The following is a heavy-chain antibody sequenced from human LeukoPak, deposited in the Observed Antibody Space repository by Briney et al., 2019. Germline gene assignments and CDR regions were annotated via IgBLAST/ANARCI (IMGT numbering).Heavy chain of an antibody. CDR1: GLTFSSYA. CDR2: ISTAGTNT. J-gene: IGHJ6*02. D-gene: IGHD1-1*01. V-gene: IGHV3-23*01. CDR3: AKASPGGTRYGMDV. Sequence: GGSLRLSCAASGLTFSSYAMTWVRQAPGKGLEWVSGISTAGTNTYYADSVKGRFTISRDNSKNTLYLQLNSLRAEDTAIYYCAKASPGGTRYGMDVWGQGTTVTASS.